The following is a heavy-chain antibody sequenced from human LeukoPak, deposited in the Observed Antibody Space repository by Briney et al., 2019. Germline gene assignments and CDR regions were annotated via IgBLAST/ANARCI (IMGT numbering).Heavy chain of an antibody. V-gene: IGHV1-69*13. J-gene: IGHJ4*02. Sequence: ASVKVSCKASGGTFSSYAISWVRQAPGQGLEWMGGIIPIFGTANYAQKFQGRVTITADESTSTAYMELSSLRSEDTAVYYCARGERYYYDSSGYDFDYWGQGTLVTVSS. CDR1: GGTFSSYA. CDR2: IIPIFGTA. CDR3: ARGERYYYDSSGYDFDY. D-gene: IGHD3-22*01.